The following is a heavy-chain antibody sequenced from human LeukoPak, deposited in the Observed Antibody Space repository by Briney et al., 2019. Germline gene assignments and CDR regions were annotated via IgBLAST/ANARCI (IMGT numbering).Heavy chain of an antibody. Sequence: GGSLRLSCEASGFTFSSSAMSWVRQVPGKGLEWVSGISASGGSTYYADSVRGRFTISRDNSKNTLYLQMNSLRAEDTAVYYCARRGNPFDYWGQGTLVTVSS. D-gene: IGHD4-23*01. CDR1: GFTFSSSA. V-gene: IGHV3-23*01. CDR2: ISASGGST. J-gene: IGHJ4*02. CDR3: ARRGNPFDY.